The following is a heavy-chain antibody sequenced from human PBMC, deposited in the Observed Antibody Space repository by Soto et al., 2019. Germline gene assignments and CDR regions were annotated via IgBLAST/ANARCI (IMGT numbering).Heavy chain of an antibody. CDR2: ISSTTNYI. CDR3: ARESEDLPQCDLFEY. J-gene: IGHJ4*02. V-gene: IGHV3-21*06. Sequence: GGSLRLSCAASGFTFTRYSMNWVRQAPGKGLEWVSSISSTTNYIYYGDSMKGRFTISRDNAKNSLYLEMNSLRAEDTAVYYCARESEDLPQCDLFEYWGQGTRVTVSS. D-gene: IGHD2-21*02. CDR1: GFTFTRYS.